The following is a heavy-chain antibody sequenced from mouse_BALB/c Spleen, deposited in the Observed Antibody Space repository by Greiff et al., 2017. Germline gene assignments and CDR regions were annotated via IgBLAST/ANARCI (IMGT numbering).Heavy chain of an antibody. D-gene: IGHD2-14*01. J-gene: IGHJ4*01. CDR2: ISSGSSTI. CDR1: GFTFSSFG. Sequence: EVHLVESGGGLVQPGGSRKLSCAASGFTFSSFGMHWVRQAPEKGLEWVAYISSGSSTIYYADTVKGRFTISRDNPKNTLFLQMTSLRSEDTAMYYCARSPHRYAYAMDYWGQGTSVTVSS. V-gene: IGHV5-17*02. CDR3: ARSPHRYAYAMDY.